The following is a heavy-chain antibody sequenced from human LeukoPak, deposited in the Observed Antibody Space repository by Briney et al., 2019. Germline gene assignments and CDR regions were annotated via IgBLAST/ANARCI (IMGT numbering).Heavy chain of an antibody. D-gene: IGHD3-16*01. J-gene: IGHJ3*02. V-gene: IGHV3-7*03. CDR2: VKQDGTEK. CDR3: AKDFHRLGEFDAFDI. CDR1: GFTFTTYW. Sequence: GESLRLSCAASGFTFTTYWLGWVRLPPGKGLEWVANVKQDGTEKYYVDSVKGRFTISRDNAKNSLYLQMNSLRAEDTALYYCAKDFHRLGEFDAFDIWGQGTMVTVSS.